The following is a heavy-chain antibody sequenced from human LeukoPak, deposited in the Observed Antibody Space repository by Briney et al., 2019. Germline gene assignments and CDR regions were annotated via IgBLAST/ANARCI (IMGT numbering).Heavy chain of an antibody. J-gene: IGHJ6*02. CDR2: ISSSSSYT. D-gene: IGHD6-13*01. CDR3: ARDGSSSWLEVLMSQQTYYYYYGMDV. CDR1: GFTFSDYY. V-gene: IGHV3-11*06. Sequence: NSGGSLRLSSAASGFTFSDYYMSWIRQAPGKGLEWVSYISSSSSYTNYADSVKGRFTISRDNAKNSLYLQMNSLRAEDTAVYYCARDGSSSWLEVLMSQQTYYYYYGMDVWGQGTTVTVSS.